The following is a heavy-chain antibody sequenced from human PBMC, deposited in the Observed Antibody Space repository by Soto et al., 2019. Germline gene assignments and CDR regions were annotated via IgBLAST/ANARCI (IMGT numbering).Heavy chain of an antibody. J-gene: IGHJ3*02. V-gene: IGHV4-30-4*01. CDR3: ARLGKALDI. D-gene: IGHD1-26*01. Sequence: QVQLQESGPGLVKPSQTLSLTCTVSGGSISSGDYYWNWIRQSPGKGLEWIGYIYYSGSTNYNPYLKSRLAISRDTSTNQVSLKLSSVTAADTAVYYCARLGKALDIWGQGTMVTVSS. CDR2: IYYSGST. CDR1: GGSISSGDYY.